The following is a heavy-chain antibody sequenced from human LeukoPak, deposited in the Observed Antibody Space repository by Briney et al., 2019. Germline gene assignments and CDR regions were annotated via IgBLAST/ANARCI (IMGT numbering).Heavy chain of an antibody. V-gene: IGHV1-18*01. CDR2: INTSTGDT. CDR3: ARDDNYGIFVNVDY. D-gene: IGHD4-11*01. Sequence: ASVKVSCKTSGDSFILYGISWVRRAPGQGPEWMGWINTSTGDTKYTQKFQGRVTLTTDTSTSTAYMELSSLRSDDTAVYYCARDDNYGIFVNVDYWGQGTLVTVSS. CDR1: GDSFILYG. J-gene: IGHJ4*02.